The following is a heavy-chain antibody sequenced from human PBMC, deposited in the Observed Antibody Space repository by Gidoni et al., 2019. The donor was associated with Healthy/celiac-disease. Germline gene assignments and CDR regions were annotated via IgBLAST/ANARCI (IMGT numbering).Heavy chain of an antibody. CDR3: ARALAARYYYYMDV. D-gene: IGHD6-6*01. Sequence: VPLQASGPGLVTPSQTLSLTCPVSGCSIRRGGYYWRWIRQHPGKGLEWIGYIHDSGSTYYNPSLKSRVTISVDTSKNQFSLKLSSVTAADTAVYYCARALAARYYYYMDVWGKGTTVTVSS. J-gene: IGHJ6*03. V-gene: IGHV4-31*03. CDR1: GCSIRRGGYY. CDR2: IHDSGST.